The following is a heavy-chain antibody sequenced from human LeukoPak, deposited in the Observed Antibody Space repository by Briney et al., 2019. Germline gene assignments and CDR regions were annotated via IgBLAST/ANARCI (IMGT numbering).Heavy chain of an antibody. Sequence: GGSLRLSCAASGFTFKTYAMTWVRQAPGKGLEWVSGVSGSGESTYYADSVKGRFTISRDNSKNTLYLQMNSLRAEDTAVYYCAKDSGYCSSSGCYFDFWGQGTLVSVSS. J-gene: IGHJ4*02. CDR1: GFTFKTYA. CDR3: AKDSGYCSSSGCYFDF. D-gene: IGHD2-2*03. CDR2: VSGSGEST. V-gene: IGHV3-23*01.